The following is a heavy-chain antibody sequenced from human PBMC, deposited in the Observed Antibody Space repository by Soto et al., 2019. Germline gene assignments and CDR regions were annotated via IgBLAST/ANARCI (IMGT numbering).Heavy chain of an antibody. CDR2: IISSSSTI. D-gene: IGHD5-12*01. CDR3: AGDLMSGYPDMDFYDGIDV. Sequence: EVQLVESGGGLVQPGGSLRLSCAASGFTFSSYSMTWVHQAPGKGLEWVSYIISSSSTIYYADSVKGRFTISRDNVKNSLYLQMNSLGDENPAVYYCAGDLMSGYPDMDFYDGIDVWGKGTTVTVSS. CDR1: GFTFSSYS. V-gene: IGHV3-48*02. J-gene: IGHJ6*04.